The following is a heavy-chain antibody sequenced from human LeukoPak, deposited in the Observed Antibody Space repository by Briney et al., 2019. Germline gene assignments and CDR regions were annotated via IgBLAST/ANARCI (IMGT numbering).Heavy chain of an antibody. V-gene: IGHV3-23*01. CDR2: ISGTGGST. D-gene: IGHD3-16*01. CDR1: GFTFSSYA. Sequence: PGGSLRLSCAASGFTFSSYAMSWVRQAPGKGLGWVSAISGTGGSTYYADSVKGRLSISRDNSKNTLYLQMNSLRAEDTAVYYCAKDQRLGELQYTNPPFDYWGQGTLVTVSS. CDR3: AKDQRLGELQYTNPPFDY. J-gene: IGHJ4*02.